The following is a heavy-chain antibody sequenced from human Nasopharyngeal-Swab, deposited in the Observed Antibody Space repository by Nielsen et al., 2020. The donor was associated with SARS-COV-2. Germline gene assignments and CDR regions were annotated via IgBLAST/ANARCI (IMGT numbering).Heavy chain of an antibody. CDR3: AKHGVVGLWFRDWYFDY. D-gene: IGHD3-10*01. CDR2: ISGSGGST. Sequence: VRQAPGKGLEWVSAISGSGGSTYYADSVKGRFTNSRDNSKNTLYLQMNSLRAEDTAGYYCAKHGVVGLWFRDWYFDYWGQGTLVTVSS. J-gene: IGHJ4*02. V-gene: IGHV3-23*01.